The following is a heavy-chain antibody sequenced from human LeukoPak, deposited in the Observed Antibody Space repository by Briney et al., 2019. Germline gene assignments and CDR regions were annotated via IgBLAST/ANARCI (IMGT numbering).Heavy chain of an antibody. Sequence: SVKVSCKASGGTFSSYAISWVRQAPGQGLEWMGGIIPIFGTANYAQKFQGRVTITTDESTSTAYMELSSLRSEDTAVYYCARLYYYGSGSVIFKNWFDPWGQGTLVTVSS. J-gene: IGHJ5*02. D-gene: IGHD3-10*01. CDR1: GGTFSSYA. CDR2: IIPIFGTA. CDR3: ARLYYYGSGSVIFKNWFDP. V-gene: IGHV1-69*05.